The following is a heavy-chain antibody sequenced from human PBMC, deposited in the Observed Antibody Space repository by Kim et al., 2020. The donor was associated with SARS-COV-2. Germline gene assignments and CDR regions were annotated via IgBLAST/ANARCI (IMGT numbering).Heavy chain of an antibody. J-gene: IGHJ6*02. CDR3: AKKITTPGRSYYYSALDV. CDR1: GFTFNNYA. V-gene: IGHV3-23*01. D-gene: IGHD6-13*01. CDR2: ISGNAAGT. Sequence: GGSLRLSCAAFGFTFNNYAMTWVRQAPGKGLEWVSAISGNAAGTYYADSVKGRFTISRDNSRNTLFLQMNSLRADDTAVYYCAKKITTPGRSYYYSALDVWGQGTTVTVSS.